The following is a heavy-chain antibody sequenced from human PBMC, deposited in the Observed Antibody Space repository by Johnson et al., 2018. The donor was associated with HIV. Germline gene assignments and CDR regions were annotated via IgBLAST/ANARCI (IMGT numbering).Heavy chain of an antibody. CDR2: ISYDGSNK. J-gene: IGHJ3*02. Sequence: QVQLVESGGGVVQPGRSLRLSCAASGFTFSSYAMHWVRQAPGKGLEWVAVISYDGSNKYYADFVKGRFTISRDNSKSTLYLQMNSLRAEDTAVYYCARDHLRRSHAFDIWGQGTMVTVSS. CDR3: ARDHLRRSHAFDI. CDR1: GFTFSSYA. D-gene: IGHD2-15*01. V-gene: IGHV3-30*04.